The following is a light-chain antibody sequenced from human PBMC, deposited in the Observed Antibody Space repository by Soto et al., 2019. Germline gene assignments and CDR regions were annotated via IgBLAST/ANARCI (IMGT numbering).Light chain of an antibody. Sequence: QSVLTQPASVSGSPGQSITISCTGTSSDVGGYNYVSWYQQHPGKAPKLMIYEFSNRPSGVSNRFSGSKSGNTASLTISGLQAEDEADYYCSSYTSSSTLVLGGGTKGTVL. CDR3: SSYTSSSTLV. J-gene: IGLJ2*01. CDR2: EFS. CDR1: SSDVGGYNY. V-gene: IGLV2-14*01.